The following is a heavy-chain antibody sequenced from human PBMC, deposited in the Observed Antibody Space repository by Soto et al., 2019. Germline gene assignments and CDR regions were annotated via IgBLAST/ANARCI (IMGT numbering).Heavy chain of an antibody. CDR2: IYYSGTT. V-gene: IGHV4-59*12. CDR3: ARTSRFKTGHLDY. J-gene: IGHJ4*02. Sequence: PSSTLSLTCTVSGGSISSYYWSWIRQPPGKGLEWIGYIYYSGTTYYNLSLKSRVTMSVDTAKDQFSLKLSSVTAADTAVYYCARTSRFKTGHLDYWGQGTLVTVSS. CDR1: GGSISSYY. D-gene: IGHD3-9*01.